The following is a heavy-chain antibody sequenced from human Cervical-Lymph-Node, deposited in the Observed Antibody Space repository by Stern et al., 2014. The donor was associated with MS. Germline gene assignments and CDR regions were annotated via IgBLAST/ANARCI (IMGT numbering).Heavy chain of an antibody. Sequence: VNLVESGAEVKKPGASVKVSCKASGYTFTSYYLHWVRQAPGQGLEWMGIINPGTATTSYARKFWGRLTLTRDTSTSTVFMELSGLTSDDTAVYYCAKSGTISGVITGPDNWFDPWGQGTLVTVSS. CDR1: GYTFTSYY. V-gene: IGHV1-46*01. D-gene: IGHD3-3*01. CDR3: AKSGTISGVITGPDNWFDP. J-gene: IGHJ5*02. CDR2: INPGTATT.